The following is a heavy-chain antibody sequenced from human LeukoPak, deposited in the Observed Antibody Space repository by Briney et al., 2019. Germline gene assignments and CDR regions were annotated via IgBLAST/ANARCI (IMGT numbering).Heavy chain of an antibody. J-gene: IGHJ4*02. CDR2: ISGSNGNT. Sequence: ASVKVSCKAFGYTFTRYGVSWVRQAPGQGLEWIGWISGSNGNTNYAQNFQGRVTMTRDTSISTAYMELSRLRSDDTAVYYCARIFGVVDLDYWGQGTLVTVSS. CDR3: ARIFGVVDLDY. V-gene: IGHV1-18*01. CDR1: GYTFTRYG. D-gene: IGHD3-3*01.